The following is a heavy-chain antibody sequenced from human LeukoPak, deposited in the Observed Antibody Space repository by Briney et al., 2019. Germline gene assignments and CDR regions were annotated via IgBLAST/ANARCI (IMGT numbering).Heavy chain of an antibody. D-gene: IGHD1-26*01. J-gene: IGHJ3*02. CDR3: ARDLVGAPVDI. Sequence: GASVKVSCKASGGTFSSYAISWVRQASGQGLEWMGGIIPIFGTANYAQKFQGRVTITADESTSTAYMELSSLRSEDTAVYYCARDLVGAPVDIWGQGTMVTVSS. CDR2: IIPIFGTA. CDR1: GGTFSSYA. V-gene: IGHV1-69*13.